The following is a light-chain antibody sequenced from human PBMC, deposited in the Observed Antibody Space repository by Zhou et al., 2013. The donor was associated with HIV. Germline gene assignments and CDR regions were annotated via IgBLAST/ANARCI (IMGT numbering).Light chain of an antibody. CDR1: QSVSNNY. Sequence: EIVLTQSPGTLSLSPGERAILSCRASQSVSNNYLAWYQQKLGQAPRLLIDGASNRATGIPDRFSGSGSGADFTLTISRLEPEDLAVYYCQQYGSSPPNTFGQGTRLEIK. CDR2: GAS. J-gene: IGKJ2*01. CDR3: QQYGSSPPNT. V-gene: IGKV3-20*01.